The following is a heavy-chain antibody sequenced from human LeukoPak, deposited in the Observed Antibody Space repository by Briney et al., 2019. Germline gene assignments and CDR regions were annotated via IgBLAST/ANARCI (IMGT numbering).Heavy chain of an antibody. CDR1: GFTFSSYA. Sequence: GGSLRLSCAASGFTFSSYAMSWVRQAPGKGLEWVSTISGGGGSTYFAGSVKGRFTISRDNSKNTLYLQMNSLRAEDTAVYYCAKSGLSRFDYWGQGTLVTVSS. CDR2: ISGGGGST. D-gene: IGHD2-15*01. CDR3: AKSGLSRFDY. V-gene: IGHV3-23*01. J-gene: IGHJ4*02.